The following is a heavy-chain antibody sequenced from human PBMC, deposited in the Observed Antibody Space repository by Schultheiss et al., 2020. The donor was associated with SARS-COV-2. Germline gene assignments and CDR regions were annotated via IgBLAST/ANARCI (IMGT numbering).Heavy chain of an antibody. CDR1: GYTFTSYG. D-gene: IGHD3-3*01. Sequence: ASVKVSCKASGYTFTSYGISWVRQAPGQGLEWMGWISAYNGNTNYAQKLQGRVTMTTDTSTSTAYMELRSLRSDDTAVYYCARANYDFWSGLYYYYGMDVWGQGTTVTVSS. J-gene: IGHJ6*02. CDR3: ARANYDFWSGLYYYYGMDV. CDR2: ISAYNGNT. V-gene: IGHV1-18*01.